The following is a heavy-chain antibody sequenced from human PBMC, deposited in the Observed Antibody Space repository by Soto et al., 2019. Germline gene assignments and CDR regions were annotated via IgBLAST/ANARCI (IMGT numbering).Heavy chain of an antibody. V-gene: IGHV3-30*18. Sequence: GGSLRLSCAASGFTFSSYGMHWVRQAPGKGLEWVAVISYDGSNKYYADSVKGRFTISRDNSKNTLYLQMNSLRAEDTAVYYRAKDLEGATSYYYYYGMDVWGQGTTVTVSS. CDR2: ISYDGSNK. D-gene: IGHD1-26*01. CDR3: AKDLEGATSYYYYYGMDV. J-gene: IGHJ6*02. CDR1: GFTFSSYG.